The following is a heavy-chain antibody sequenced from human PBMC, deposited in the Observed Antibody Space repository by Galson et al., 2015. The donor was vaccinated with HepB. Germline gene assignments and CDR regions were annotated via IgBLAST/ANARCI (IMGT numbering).Heavy chain of an antibody. Sequence: SLRLSCAASGFTFNNYAIHWVRQAPGKGLEWVSIISYDGSDKYYADSVKGRFTISRDSSNNTLYLQMNSLRADDTAVYYCAKELSITGVADWWGQGTLVTVSS. CDR3: AKELSITGVADW. V-gene: IGHV3-30*04. J-gene: IGHJ4*02. D-gene: IGHD1-20*01. CDR2: ISYDGSDK. CDR1: GFTFNNYA.